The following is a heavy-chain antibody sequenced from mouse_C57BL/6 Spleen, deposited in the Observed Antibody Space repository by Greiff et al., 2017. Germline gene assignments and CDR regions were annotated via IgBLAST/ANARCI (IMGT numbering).Heavy chain of an antibody. V-gene: IGHV6-3*01. CDR1: GFTFSNYW. Sequence: DVKLVESGGGLVQPGGSMKHSCVASGFTFSNYWMNWVRQSPEKGLEWVAQIRLKSDNYATHYAESVKGRFTVSRDDSKSSVYLQMTNLRAADTGIYYCTGLVHNSYYYFDYWGQGTTLTVSS. J-gene: IGHJ2*01. D-gene: IGHD6-1*01. CDR3: TGLVHNSYYYFDY. CDR2: IRLKSDNYAT.